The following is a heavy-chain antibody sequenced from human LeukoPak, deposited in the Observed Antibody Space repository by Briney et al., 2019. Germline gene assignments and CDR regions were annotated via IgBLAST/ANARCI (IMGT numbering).Heavy chain of an antibody. J-gene: IGHJ4*02. CDR2: MYYSGAT. D-gene: IGHD5-18*01. Sequence: SETLSLTCTVSGGSISSYYWSWIRQPPEKGLEGIGSMYYSGATYYNPSLKSRVTISVDTSKNQFSLKLSSVSAADTAVYYCARHRGNSYGPIDYWGQGTLVTVSS. CDR3: ARHRGNSYGPIDY. CDR1: GGSISSYY. V-gene: IGHV4-39*01.